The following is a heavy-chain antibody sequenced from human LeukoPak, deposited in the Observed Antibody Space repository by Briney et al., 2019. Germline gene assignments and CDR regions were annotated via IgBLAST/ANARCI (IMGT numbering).Heavy chain of an antibody. D-gene: IGHD3-16*02. CDR3: ARDPDPFSRLSVFDI. CDR1: GDSVSRNSAA. CDR2: TYYRSKWYN. J-gene: IGHJ3*02. Sequence: PSQTLSLTCAISGDSVSRNSAAWYWIRQSPSRGLGWLGRTYYRSKWYNDYAVSVKSRININPDTSKNQFSLQLNSLIPEDTAVYYCARDPDPFSRLSVFDIWGQGTMVTVSS. V-gene: IGHV6-1*01.